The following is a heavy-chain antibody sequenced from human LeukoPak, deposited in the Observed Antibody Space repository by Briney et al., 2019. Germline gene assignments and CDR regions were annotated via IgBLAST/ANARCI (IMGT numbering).Heavy chain of an antibody. Sequence: SETLSLTCTVSGGSISSYYWSWIRRPPGKGLEWIGYISYSGSTKYNPSLKSRVTISVDTSKNQFSLKLSSVTAADTAVYFCARTGEQWLALSYWGQGTLVTVSS. CDR1: GGSISSYY. CDR3: ARTGEQWLALSY. J-gene: IGHJ4*02. D-gene: IGHD6-19*01. CDR2: ISYSGST. V-gene: IGHV4-59*01.